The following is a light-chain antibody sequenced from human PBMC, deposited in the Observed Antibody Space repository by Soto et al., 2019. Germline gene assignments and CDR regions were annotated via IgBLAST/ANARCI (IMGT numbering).Light chain of an antibody. CDR2: DVT. J-gene: IGLJ1*01. Sequence: QAAVTQPASVSGSPGQSITISCTGTSSDVGVFNYVSWYQQHPGKAPKLMIYDVTNRPSGVSYRFSGSKSGNTASLTISGLQAEDEADYYCNSYTSSSTYVFGTGTKLTVL. CDR1: SSDVGVFNY. CDR3: NSYTSSSTYV. V-gene: IGLV2-14*03.